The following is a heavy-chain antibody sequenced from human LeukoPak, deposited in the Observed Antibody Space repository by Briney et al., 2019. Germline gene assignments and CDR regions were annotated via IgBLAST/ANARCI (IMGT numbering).Heavy chain of an antibody. CDR2: IDPSDSYT. CDR3: ARHRYSSSQDAFDI. Sequence: GASLRISCKGSGYSFTSYWISWGRRMPGKGVGWMGRIDPSDSYTNYSPSFQGHVTISADKSISTAYLQWSSLKASDTAMYYCARHRYSSSQDAFDIWGQGTMVTVSS. V-gene: IGHV5-10-1*01. J-gene: IGHJ3*02. D-gene: IGHD6-13*01. CDR1: GYSFTSYW.